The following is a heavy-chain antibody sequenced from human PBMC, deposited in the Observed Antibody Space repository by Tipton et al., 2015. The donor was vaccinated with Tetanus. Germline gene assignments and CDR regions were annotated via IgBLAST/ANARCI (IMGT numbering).Heavy chain of an antibody. CDR2: SWYDGTDK. Sequence: SLRLSCAASGFIFSSYGIHWVRQAPGKGLEWVAVSWYDGTDKYYADSVEGRFTISRDNSKNTLYLQMNSLRAEDTAVYYCAREADCSGGSCFSGDLDNWGQGTQVTVSS. V-gene: IGHV3-33*01. D-gene: IGHD2-15*01. CDR1: GFIFSSYG. J-gene: IGHJ4*02. CDR3: AREADCSGGSCFSGDLDN.